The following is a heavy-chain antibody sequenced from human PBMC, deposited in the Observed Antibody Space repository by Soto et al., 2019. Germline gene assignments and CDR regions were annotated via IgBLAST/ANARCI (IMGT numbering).Heavy chain of an antibody. D-gene: IGHD1-1*01. J-gene: IGHJ1*01. Sequence: QAQLMQSGAEVKEPGSSVKVSCKASGGTFSGYAISWVRQAPGQGLEWLGGIIPIFGITNYAQKFQNRLTIAADESSATFYMDLRSLTSEDSASYYCARDPRSITGTTSSEDFQHWGQGTLVSVST. V-gene: IGHV1-69*01. CDR3: ARDPRSITGTTSSEDFQH. CDR1: GGTFSGYA. CDR2: IIPIFGIT.